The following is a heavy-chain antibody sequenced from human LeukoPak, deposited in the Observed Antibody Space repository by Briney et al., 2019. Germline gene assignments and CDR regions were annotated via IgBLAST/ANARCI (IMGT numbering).Heavy chain of an antibody. CDR1: GYTFTGYY. CDR3: ARSPTAMGGYYFDY. V-gene: IGHV1-2*02. Sequence: GASVKVSCKASGYTFTGYYMHWVRQAPGQGPEWMGWINPNSGGTNYAQKFQGRVTMTRDTSISTAYMELSRLRSDDTAVCYCARSPTAMGGYYFDYWGQGTLVTVSS. CDR2: INPNSGGT. J-gene: IGHJ4*02. D-gene: IGHD5-18*01.